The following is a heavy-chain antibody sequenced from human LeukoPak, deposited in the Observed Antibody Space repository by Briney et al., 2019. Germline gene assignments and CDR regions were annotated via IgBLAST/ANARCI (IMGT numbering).Heavy chain of an antibody. D-gene: IGHD3-3*01. J-gene: IGHJ4*02. CDR3: ARSLTIFGVVGY. Sequence: SETLSLTCTVSGGSISSGYYWGWIRQPPGKGLEWIGSIYHSGSTYYNPSLKSRVTISVDTSKNQFSLKLSSVTAADTAVYYCARSLTIFGVVGYWGQGTLVTVSS. CDR1: GGSISSGYY. V-gene: IGHV4-38-2*02. CDR2: IYHSGST.